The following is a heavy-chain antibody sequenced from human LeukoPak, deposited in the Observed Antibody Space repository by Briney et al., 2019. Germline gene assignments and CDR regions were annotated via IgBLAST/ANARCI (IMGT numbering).Heavy chain of an antibody. D-gene: IGHD3-22*01. CDR1: GDSINSLDL. CDR3: AGLVGRYSSGLYYYYFDY. CDR2: MYLSGTT. Sequence: SETLSLTCTVYGDSINSLDLWSWVRQPPGKGLGWIGEMYLSGTTHSNPSVKSRVTISIDKSKNQFFLNLSSVTAADTAVYYCAGLVGRYSSGLYYYYFDYWGQGTLVTVSS. J-gene: IGHJ4*02. V-gene: IGHV4-4*02.